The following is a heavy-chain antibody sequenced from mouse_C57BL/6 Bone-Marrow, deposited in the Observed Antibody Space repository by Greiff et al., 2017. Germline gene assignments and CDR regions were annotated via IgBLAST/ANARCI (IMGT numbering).Heavy chain of an antibody. CDR1: GFNIKDDY. D-gene: IGHD5-1-1*01. CDR2: IVPENGDT. J-gene: IGHJ1*03. CDR3: NTCEGYPWYIDV. V-gene: IGHV14-4*01. Sequence: EVQLQESGAELVRPGASVKLSCTASGFNIKDDYMHWVQQLPEQGLEWIGWIVPENGDTEYASKVPGKATITEDTSSNTAYLQLSSLASADTDVYYCNTCEGYPWYIDVWGTGTTVTVSS.